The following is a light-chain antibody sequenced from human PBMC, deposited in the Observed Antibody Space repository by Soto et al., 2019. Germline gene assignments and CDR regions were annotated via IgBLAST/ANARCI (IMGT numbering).Light chain of an antibody. J-gene: IGLJ1*01. CDR1: SSDVGDYNY. Sequence: QSALTQPRSVSGSPGQSVTISCTGTSSDVGDYNYVSWYQHHPGKAPKLMIYDVSKRPSGVPDRFSGSKSGNTASLTISGLQAEDEADYYCTSYTSSSTYVFGTGNKLTVL. V-gene: IGLV2-11*01. CDR2: DVS. CDR3: TSYTSSSTYV.